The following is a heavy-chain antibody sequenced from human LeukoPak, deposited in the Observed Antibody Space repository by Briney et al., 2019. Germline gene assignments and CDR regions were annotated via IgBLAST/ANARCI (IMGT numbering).Heavy chain of an antibody. J-gene: IGHJ4*02. CDR1: GFTFSSYA. CDR3: ARDPLPYSYGYRFDY. Sequence: GRSLRLSCAASGFTFSSYAMHWVRQAPGKGLEWVAVISYDGSNKYYADSVKGRFTISRDNSKNTLYLQMNSLRAEDTAVYYCARDPLPYSYGYRFDYWGRGTLVTVSS. D-gene: IGHD5-18*01. V-gene: IGHV3-30-3*01. CDR2: ISYDGSNK.